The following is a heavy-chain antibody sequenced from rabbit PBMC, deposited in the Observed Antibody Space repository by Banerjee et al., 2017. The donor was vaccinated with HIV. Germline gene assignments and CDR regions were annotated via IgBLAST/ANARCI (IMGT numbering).Heavy chain of an antibody. V-gene: IGHV1S47*01. CDR3: ARVGHASSSGYPYYFNL. CDR2: IYPDYGST. CDR1: GFDFSSYG. J-gene: IGHJ4*01. D-gene: IGHD1-1*01. Sequence: QQQLKETGGGLVQPGGSLTLSYKASGFDFSSYGISWVRQAPGKGLEWIAYIYPDYGSTDYASWVDGRFTISLDNAQNTVFLQMTSLTAADTATYFCARVGHASSSGYPYYFNLWGPGTLVTVS.